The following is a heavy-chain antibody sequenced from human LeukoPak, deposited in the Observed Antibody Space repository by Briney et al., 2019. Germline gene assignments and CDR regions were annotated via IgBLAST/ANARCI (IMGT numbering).Heavy chain of an antibody. V-gene: IGHV3-30*02. J-gene: IGHJ5*02. D-gene: IGHD3-10*01. CDR3: AKDYSKTSYYGSGTYYRPNWFDP. CDR2: IRYDGSNK. CDR1: GSTFSSYG. Sequence: PGGSLRLSCAASGSTFSSYGMHWVRQAPGKGLEWVAFIRYDGSNKYYADSVKGRFTISRDNSKNTLYLQMNSLRAEDTAVYYCAKDYSKTSYYGSGTYYRPNWFDPWGQGTLVTVSS.